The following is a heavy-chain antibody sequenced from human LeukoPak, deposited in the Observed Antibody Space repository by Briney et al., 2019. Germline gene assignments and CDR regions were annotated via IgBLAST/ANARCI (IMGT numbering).Heavy chain of an antibody. Sequence: GGSLRLSCAASGFTFSSYNMIWVRQAPGKGLEWVSSISSSATYIYYTDSLKGRFTISRDNAKNSLYLQMNSVRAEDTAVYYCARANLDSPFDPWGQGTLVTVSS. CDR2: ISSSATYI. CDR3: ARANLDSPFDP. J-gene: IGHJ5*02. CDR1: GFTFSSYN. V-gene: IGHV3-21*06.